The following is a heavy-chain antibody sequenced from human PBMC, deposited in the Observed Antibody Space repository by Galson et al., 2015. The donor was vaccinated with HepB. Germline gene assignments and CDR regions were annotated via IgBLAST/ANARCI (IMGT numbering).Heavy chain of an antibody. J-gene: IGHJ6*02. CDR1: GGTFSSYA. CDR3: ANTNLIAYCGGDCFPDYYYYGMDV. CDR2: IIPIFGTA. Sequence: SVKVSCKASGGTFSSYAISWVRQAPGQGLEWMGGIIPIFGTANYAQKFQGRVTITADETTSTAYMELSSLRSEDTAVYYCANTNLIAYCGGDCFPDYYYYGMDVWGQGTTVIVSS. D-gene: IGHD2-21*02. V-gene: IGHV1-69*13.